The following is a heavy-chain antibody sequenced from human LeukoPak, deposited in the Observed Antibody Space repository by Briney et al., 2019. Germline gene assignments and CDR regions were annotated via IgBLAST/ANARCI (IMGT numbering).Heavy chain of an antibody. CDR1: GYTFTSYG. CDR2: MNPNSGNT. V-gene: IGHV1-8*02. CDR3: ARDRADTAMVTLHYYYYYYMDV. J-gene: IGHJ6*03. Sequence: ASVKVSCKASGYTFTSYGISWVRQAPGQGLEWMGWMNPNSGNTGYAQKFQGRVTMTRNTSISTAYMELSRLRSDDTAVYYCARDRADTAMVTLHYYYYYYMDVWGKGTTVTVSS. D-gene: IGHD5-18*01.